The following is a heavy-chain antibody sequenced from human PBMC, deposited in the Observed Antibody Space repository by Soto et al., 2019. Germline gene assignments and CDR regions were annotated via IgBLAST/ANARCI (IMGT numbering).Heavy chain of an antibody. V-gene: IGHV3-33*01. D-gene: IGHD5-18*01. CDR2: VCYDGSSK. J-gene: IGHJ6*02. CDR1: GFTFSNFG. Sequence: PGGSLRLSCEASGFTFSNFGMNWVRQAPGKGLEWVCRVCYDGSSKYYVYSVKVRFTISIDNSNETVYLQMNSLRAEDTGVYYCAREIDNNYDGMDXWGQGTTVTVS. CDR3: AREIDNNYDGMDX.